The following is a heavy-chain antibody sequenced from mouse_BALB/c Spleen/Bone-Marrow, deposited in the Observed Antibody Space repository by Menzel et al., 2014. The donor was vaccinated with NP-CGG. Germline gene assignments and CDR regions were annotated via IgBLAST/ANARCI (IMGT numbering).Heavy chain of an antibody. CDR1: GFTFSDFY. D-gene: IGHD4-1*01. CDR3: VRGNWAFFDY. J-gene: IGHJ2*01. CDR2: SRNKANDYTT. Sequence: EVKVVESGGGLVQPGGSLRLSCATSGFTFSDFYMEWVRQSPGKRLEWIAISRNKANDYTTDYSASVKGRFIVSRDTSQSILYLQMHALRAEDTAIYYCVRGNWAFFDYWGQGATLTVSS. V-gene: IGHV7-1*02.